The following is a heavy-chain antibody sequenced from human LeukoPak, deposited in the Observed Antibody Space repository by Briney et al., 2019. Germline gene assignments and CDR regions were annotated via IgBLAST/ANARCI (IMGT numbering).Heavy chain of an antibody. CDR3: ANLSPSGSYYNY. J-gene: IGHJ4*02. CDR2: ISYSGNT. V-gene: IGHV4-31*03. CDR1: GGSISSGGYY. Sequence: SETLSLTCIVSGGSISSGGYYWSWIRQHPGKGLEWIGYISYSGNTYYNPSLKTRLSISVDTSKNQFCLNVSSVTAADTAMYYCANLSPSGSYYNYWGQGTLVTVSS. D-gene: IGHD1-26*01.